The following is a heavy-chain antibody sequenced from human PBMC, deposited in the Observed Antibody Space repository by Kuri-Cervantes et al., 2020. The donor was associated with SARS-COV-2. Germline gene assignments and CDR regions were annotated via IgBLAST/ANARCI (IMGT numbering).Heavy chain of an antibody. CDR2: IIPILGIA. J-gene: IGHJ6*02. CDR3: AADMAYCGGDCYSNYYYYYGMDV. Sequence: SVKVSCKASGGTFSSYTISWVRQAPGQGLEWMGRIIPILGIANYAQKFQGRVTITADKSTSTAYMELSSLRSEDTAVYYCAADMAYCGGDCYSNYYYYYGMDVWGQGITVTVSS. V-gene: IGHV1-69*02. D-gene: IGHD2-21*02. CDR1: GGTFSSYT.